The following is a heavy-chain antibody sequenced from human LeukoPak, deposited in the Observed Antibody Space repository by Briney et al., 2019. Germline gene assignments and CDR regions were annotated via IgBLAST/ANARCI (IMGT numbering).Heavy chain of an antibody. CDR3: AKGPRYYYDSSGYYDY. J-gene: IGHJ4*02. CDR2: IRSDGTNK. D-gene: IGHD3-22*01. Sequence: GGSLRLSCVASGFTFTHHGIHWVRQAPGKGLEWVAFIRSDGTNKYADSVKGRFTISRDNSKNTLYLQMNSLRAEDTAVYYCAKGPRYYYDSSGYYDYWGQGTLVTVSS. CDR1: GFTFTHHG. V-gene: IGHV3-30*02.